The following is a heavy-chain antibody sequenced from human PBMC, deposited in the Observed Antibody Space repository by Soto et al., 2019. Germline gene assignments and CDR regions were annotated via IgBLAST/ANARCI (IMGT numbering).Heavy chain of an antibody. J-gene: IGHJ3*02. V-gene: IGHV1-69*02. CDR2: IIPILGIA. CDR1: GGTFSSYT. Sequence: QVQLVQSGAEVKKPGSSVKVSCKASGGTFSSYTISWVRQAPGQGLEWMGRIIPILGIANYAQKFQGRVTSTADKSTRTAYMELSSLRSEDTAVYYCARYSGSSGDAFDIWGQGTMVTVSS. CDR3: ARYSGSSGDAFDI. D-gene: IGHD1-26*01.